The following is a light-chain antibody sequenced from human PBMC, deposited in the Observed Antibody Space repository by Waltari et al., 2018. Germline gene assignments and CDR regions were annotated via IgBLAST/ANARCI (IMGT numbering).Light chain of an antibody. CDR1: SSDVGGYNY. J-gene: IGLJ1*01. CDR3: QVWDSSTGNV. CDR2: EVS. Sequence: QSALTQPASVSGSPGQSITISCTGTSSDVGGYNYVSWYQQHPGKAPKLMIYEVSNRPSGVSNRFSGSKSGNTASLPFSGLQAEDEADYYCQVWDSSTGNVFGTWTKVTVL. V-gene: IGLV2-14*01.